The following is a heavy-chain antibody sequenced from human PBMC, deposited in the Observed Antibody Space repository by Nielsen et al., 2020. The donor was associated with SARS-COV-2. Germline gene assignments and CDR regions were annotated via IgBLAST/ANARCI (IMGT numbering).Heavy chain of an antibody. D-gene: IGHD6-19*01. CDR3: ARDMRSGWYSPVDY. V-gene: IGHV3-21*01. CDR2: ISSSSSYI. J-gene: IGHJ4*02. Sequence: WIRQPPGKGLEWVSSISSSSSYIYYADSVEGRFTISRDNVKNSLYLQMNSLRAEDTAVYYCARDMRSGWYSPVDYWGQGTLVTVSS.